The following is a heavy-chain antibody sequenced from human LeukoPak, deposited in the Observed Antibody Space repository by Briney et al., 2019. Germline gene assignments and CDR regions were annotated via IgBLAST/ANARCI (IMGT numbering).Heavy chain of an antibody. CDR1: GGTFSNYA. CDR3: ARDGRGGRENWFDP. CDR2: ILPIFGTT. V-gene: IGHV1-69*06. J-gene: IGHJ5*02. D-gene: IGHD2-15*01. Sequence: SVKVSCKASGGTFSNYAFSWVRQAPGQGLEWMGRILPIFGTTNYAQNFQGRVTITADKYTSTVYMELSSLRSEDTAVYYCARDGRGGRENWFDPWGQGTLVTVSS.